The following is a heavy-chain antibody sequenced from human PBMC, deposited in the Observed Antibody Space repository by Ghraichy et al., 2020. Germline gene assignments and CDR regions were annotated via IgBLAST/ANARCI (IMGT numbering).Heavy chain of an antibody. D-gene: IGHD6-19*01. Sequence: GGSLRLSCAASGFTFSNFGMHWVRQAPGKGLEWVALISYDGSKKYYGDSVKGRFTISRDNSKNALYLEMNSLRADDTAVYYCAKDSNGWYASLNYFYYGMDVWGQGTSVTVSS. CDR3: AKDSNGWYASLNYFYYGMDV. V-gene: IGHV3-30*18. J-gene: IGHJ6*02. CDR2: ISYDGSKK. CDR1: GFTFSNFG.